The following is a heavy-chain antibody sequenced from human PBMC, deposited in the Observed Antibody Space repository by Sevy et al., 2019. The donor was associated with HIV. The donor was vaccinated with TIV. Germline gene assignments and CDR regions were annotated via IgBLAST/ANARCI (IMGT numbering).Heavy chain of an antibody. J-gene: IGHJ4*02. V-gene: IGHV5-51*01. D-gene: IGHD3-9*01. CDR1: GYTFTNYW. Sequence: GGSLRLSCKISGYTFTNYWIAWVRLMPGRGLEWMGVIHPADSDTRYSPSFQGHVTISADQSSSTTYLHWSSLEASDRAMYYCTRNRPFTGDILTGYLDYWGQGTLVTVLS. CDR3: TRNRPFTGDILTGYLDY. CDR2: IHPADSDT.